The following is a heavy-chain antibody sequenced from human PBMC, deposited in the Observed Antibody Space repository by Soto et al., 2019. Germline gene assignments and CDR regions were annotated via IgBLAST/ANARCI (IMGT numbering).Heavy chain of an antibody. CDR1: GGSFTYT. J-gene: IGHJ6*02. CDR2: IIPIFGTT. CDR3: ARLHSHGTYGMDV. D-gene: IGHD5-18*01. Sequence: SVKVSGKASGGSFTYTLSWLRHSPGQGLEWMGGIIPIFGTTNYAQKFQGRVTITADESTKTAYMELSTLRSEDTAVYYCARLHSHGTYGMDVWGQGTTVTVSS. V-gene: IGHV1-69*13.